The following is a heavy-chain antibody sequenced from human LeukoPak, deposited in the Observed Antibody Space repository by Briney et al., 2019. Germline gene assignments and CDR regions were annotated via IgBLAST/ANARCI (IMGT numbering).Heavy chain of an antibody. D-gene: IGHD3-22*01. CDR3: ARHNYYDSSGYYSPEAHFDY. J-gene: IGHJ4*02. CDR1: GGSFSSYY. Sequence: SVTLSLTCAVYGGSFSSYYWGWIRQPPGKGLEWIGSICYSRSTYYNPPLKSRVTISVDKTKNQFSLKLGSVTAADTAVYYCARHNYYDSSGYYSPEAHFDYWGQRTLVTVSS. CDR2: ICYSRST. V-gene: IGHV4-39*01.